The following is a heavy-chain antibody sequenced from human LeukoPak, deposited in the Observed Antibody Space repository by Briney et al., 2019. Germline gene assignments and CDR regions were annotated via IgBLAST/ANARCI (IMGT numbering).Heavy chain of an antibody. CDR1: GFTFSSYW. Sequence: PGGSLRLSCAASGFTFSSYWMSWVRRAPGKGLERPSNIKEDGSEEYYVDSVKGRFTISRDNAKNSLYLQMNSLRAEDTAVYYCARAGDKGSVDYWGQGTLVTVSS. J-gene: IGHJ4*02. V-gene: IGHV3-7*03. CDR2: IKEDGSEE. CDR3: ARAGDKGSVDY. D-gene: IGHD7-27*01.